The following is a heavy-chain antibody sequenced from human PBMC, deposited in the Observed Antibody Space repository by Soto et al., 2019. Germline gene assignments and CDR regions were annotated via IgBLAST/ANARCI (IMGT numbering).Heavy chain of an antibody. CDR3: AKGRIAVAAPYNWFDP. D-gene: IGHD6-19*01. CDR1: GFTYSSYA. CDR2: ITGGADNT. V-gene: IGHV3-23*01. Sequence: EVKLLESGGGLVQPGGSLRLSCVASGFTYSSYAMSWVRQAPGKGLEWVSTITGGADNTHYADSVKGRFTISRDSSKNTLSLQMDSLRVEDTAVYHCAKGRIAVAAPYNWFDPWGQGTLVTVSS. J-gene: IGHJ5*02.